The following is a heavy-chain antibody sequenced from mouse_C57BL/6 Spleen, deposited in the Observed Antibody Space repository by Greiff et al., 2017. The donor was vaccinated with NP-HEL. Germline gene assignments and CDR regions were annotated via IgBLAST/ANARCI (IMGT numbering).Heavy chain of an antibody. Sequence: EVKLMESGGGLVQPGGSMKLSCVASGFTFSNYWMNWVRQSPEKGLEWVAQIRLKSDNYATHYAESVKGRFTISRDDSKSSVYLQMNNLRAEDTGIYYCTWAGSNYDYWGQGTTLTVSS. CDR2: IRLKSDNYAT. CDR1: GFTFSNYW. J-gene: IGHJ2*01. CDR3: TWAGSNYDY. D-gene: IGHD2-5*01. V-gene: IGHV6-3*01.